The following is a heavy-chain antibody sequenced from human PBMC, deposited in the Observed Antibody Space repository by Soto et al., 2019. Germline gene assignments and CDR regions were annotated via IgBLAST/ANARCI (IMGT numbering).Heavy chain of an antibody. D-gene: IGHD6-13*01. J-gene: IGHJ4*02. CDR1: GGSISSGGYS. CDR3: ARPGGSCWFYFDS. CDR2: IFHSGST. Sequence: PSETLSLTCAVSGGSISSGGYSWRWLRQPPGKGLEWIGYIFHSGSTYYNPSLKSRVTISVDRSKNQVSLKLSSVTAADMAVYYCARPGGSCWFYFDSWGQGSQLSVP. V-gene: IGHV4-30-2*01.